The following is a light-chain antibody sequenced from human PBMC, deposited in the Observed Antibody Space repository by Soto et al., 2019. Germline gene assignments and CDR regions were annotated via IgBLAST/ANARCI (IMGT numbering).Light chain of an antibody. CDR2: GAS. CDR1: QSVSSS. V-gene: IGKV3-15*01. J-gene: IGKJ1*01. Sequence: EVVMTQSPATLSLSPGERANLSCRASQSVSSSLAWYQQKPGQAPRLLIYGASTRAAGIPDRFSGSGSETEFTLTISSLPAEDFAIYYCQQYNNWWTSGQGTKVEIK. CDR3: QQYNNWWT.